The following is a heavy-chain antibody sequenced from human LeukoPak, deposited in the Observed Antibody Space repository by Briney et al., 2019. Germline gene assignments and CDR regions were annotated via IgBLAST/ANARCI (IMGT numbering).Heavy chain of an antibody. CDR1: GFTFSSYS. Sequence: GGSLRLSCAASGFTFSSYSMNWVRQAPGKGLEWVSSISSSSSYIYYADSVKGRFTISRDNAKNSLYLQMNSLRAEDTAVYYCARERQPYYYDSSGFPRRYFDLWGRGTLVTVSS. J-gene: IGHJ2*01. CDR3: ARERQPYYYDSSGFPRRYFDL. V-gene: IGHV3-21*04. CDR2: ISSSSSYI. D-gene: IGHD3-22*01.